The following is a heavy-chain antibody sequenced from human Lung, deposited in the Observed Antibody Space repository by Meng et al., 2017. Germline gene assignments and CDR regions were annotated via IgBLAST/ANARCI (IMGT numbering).Heavy chain of an antibody. V-gene: IGHV3-23*04. J-gene: IGHJ4*02. Sequence: LVGSGGGLGQPGGSLRLSCAASGFTFSRYAMSWVRQAPGKGLEWVSAISGSGSSPYYADSVKGRFTISRDNSKNTLYLQMNSLRAEDTAVYYCAKKGWLYWGSGDDYWGQGTLVTVSS. CDR1: GFTFSRYA. CDR2: ISGSGSSP. CDR3: AKKGWLYWGSGDDY. D-gene: IGHD7-27*01.